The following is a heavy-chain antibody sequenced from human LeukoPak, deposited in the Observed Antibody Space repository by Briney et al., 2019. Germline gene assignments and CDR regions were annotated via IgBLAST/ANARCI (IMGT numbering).Heavy chain of an antibody. CDR2: INHSGST. CDR1: GGSFSGYY. CDR3: ARGVGATLGY. D-gene: IGHD1-26*01. Sequence: PSETLSLTCAVYGGSFSGYYWSWIRQPPGKGLEWIGEINHSGSTNYNPSLKSRVTISVDTSKNQFSLKLSSVTAADTAVYYCARGVGATLGYWGQGTLVTVSS. V-gene: IGHV4-34*01. J-gene: IGHJ4*02.